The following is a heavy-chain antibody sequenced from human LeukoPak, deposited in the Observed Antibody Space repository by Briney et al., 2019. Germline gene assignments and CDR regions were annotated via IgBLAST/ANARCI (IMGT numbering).Heavy chain of an antibody. CDR2: IYYSGST. D-gene: IGHD5-12*01. CDR1: GGSISSYY. J-gene: IGHJ4*02. V-gene: IGHV4-59*01. Sequence: ETLSLTCTVSGGSISSYYGSWIRQPPGKGLEWIGYIYYSGSTNCNPSLKSRVTISVDTSKTQFSLKLSSVTAADTAVYYCARETVVYGGYVYWGQGTLVTVSS. CDR3: ARETVVYGGYVY.